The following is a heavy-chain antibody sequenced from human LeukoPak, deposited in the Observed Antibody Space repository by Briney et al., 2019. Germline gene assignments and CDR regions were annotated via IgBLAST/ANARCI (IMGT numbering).Heavy chain of an antibody. Sequence: SETLSLTCAVYGGSFSGYYWSWIRQPPGKGLEWIGEINHSGSTDYNPSLKSRVTISVDTSKNQFSLKLSSVTAADTAVYYCARLRGPRLKYFQHWGQGTLVTVSS. CDR2: INHSGST. D-gene: IGHD3-10*01. V-gene: IGHV4-34*01. CDR1: GGSFSGYY. J-gene: IGHJ1*01. CDR3: ARLRGPRLKYFQH.